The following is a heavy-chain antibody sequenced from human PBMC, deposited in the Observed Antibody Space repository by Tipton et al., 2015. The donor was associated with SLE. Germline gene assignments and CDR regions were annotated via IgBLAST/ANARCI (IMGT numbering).Heavy chain of an antibody. CDR2: ISSSGASV. V-gene: IGHV3-11*01. Sequence: SLRLSCTASGLTFSEYYMNWIRQAPGKGLEWVSYISSSGASVHYADSVRGRFTISRDNTDNSLYLQMNSLRVEDTAVYYCATDYYDSSGYPTFFDYWGQGTLVTVSS. CDR3: ATDYYDSSGYPTFFDY. J-gene: IGHJ4*02. D-gene: IGHD3-22*01. CDR1: GLTFSEYY.